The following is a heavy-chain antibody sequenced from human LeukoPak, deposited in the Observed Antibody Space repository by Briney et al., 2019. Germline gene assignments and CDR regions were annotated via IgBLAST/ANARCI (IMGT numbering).Heavy chain of an antibody. CDR1: GFIFSSYA. V-gene: IGHV3-9*01. CDR3: ASKRV. Sequence: PGGSLRLSCAASGFIFSSYAMSWVRQAPGKGLEWVSGITWDSNSIDYADSVKGRFTISRDNAQNSLTLHMNGLRLEDTALYLCASKRVWGQGTLVTVSS. J-gene: IGHJ4*02. D-gene: IGHD6-25*01. CDR2: ITWDSNSI.